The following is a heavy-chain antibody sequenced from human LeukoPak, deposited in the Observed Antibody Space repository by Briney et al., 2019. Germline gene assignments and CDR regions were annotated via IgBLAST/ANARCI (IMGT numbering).Heavy chain of an antibody. D-gene: IGHD4-17*01. J-gene: IGHJ5*02. CDR1: GYTFTGYY. CDR3: ARDDVMTPVTTTGFDP. CDR2: INPNSGGT. Sequence: ASVKVSCKASGYTFTGYYMHWVRQAPGQGLEWMGWINPNSGGTNYAQKFQGRGTMTRDTSISTAYMELRSLRSDDTAVYYCARDDVMTPVTTTGFDPWGQGTLVTVSS. V-gene: IGHV1-2*02.